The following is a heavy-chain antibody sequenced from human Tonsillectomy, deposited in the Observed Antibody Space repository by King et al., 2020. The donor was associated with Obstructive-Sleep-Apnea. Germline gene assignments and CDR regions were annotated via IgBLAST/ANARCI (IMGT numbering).Heavy chain of an antibody. Sequence: VQLVESGGCLVQPGRSLRLSCAASGFTFDDYAIHFVRQAPGKGLEWVSCISCNSDSINYADSVKGRFTIYRSNAKNSLYLQMNSLRAEDTAFFYCAKDMTPHVFYYFDFWGQGTLVTVSS. J-gene: IGHJ4*02. D-gene: IGHD2-15*01. V-gene: IGHV3-9*01. CDR3: AKDMTPHVFYYFDF. CDR1: GFTFDDYA. CDR2: ISCNSDSI.